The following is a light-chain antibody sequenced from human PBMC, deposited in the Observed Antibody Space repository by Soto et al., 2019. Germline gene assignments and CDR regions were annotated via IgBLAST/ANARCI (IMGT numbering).Light chain of an antibody. CDR1: SSDVGGYNY. CDR2: EVS. Sequence: QSALTQPTSVSGSPGQSITISCTGTSSDVGGYNYVSWYQQHPGKAPKLMIYEVSNRLSGVSNRFSGSKSGNTASLTISGLQAEDEADYYCSSYTSSSTLVFGGGTQLTVL. CDR3: SSYTSSSTLV. V-gene: IGLV2-14*01. J-gene: IGLJ2*01.